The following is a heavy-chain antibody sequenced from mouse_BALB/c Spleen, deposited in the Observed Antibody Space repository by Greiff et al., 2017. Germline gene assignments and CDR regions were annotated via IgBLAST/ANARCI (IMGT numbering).Heavy chain of an antibody. CDR1: GYTFSSYW. V-gene: IGHV1-9*01. Sequence: QVQLKESGAELMKPGASVKISCKATGYTFSSYWIEWVKQRPGHGLEWIGEILPGSGSTNYNEKFKGKATFTADTSSNTAYMQLSSLTSEDSAVYYCARSYYDGYYNFDYWGQGTTLTVSS. CDR2: ILPGSGST. D-gene: IGHD2-3*01. J-gene: IGHJ2*01. CDR3: ARSYYDGYYNFDY.